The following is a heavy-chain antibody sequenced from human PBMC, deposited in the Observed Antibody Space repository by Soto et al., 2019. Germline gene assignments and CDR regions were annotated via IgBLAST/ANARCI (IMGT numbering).Heavy chain of an antibody. CDR1: GYTFTGYH. D-gene: IGHD2-15*01. V-gene: IGHV1-2*02. CDR2: INPNNGGT. CDR3: ARESRWIVGCSGGSCYFDE. J-gene: IGHJ4*02. Sequence: SVQVSCKASGYTFTGYHIHWVRQAPGQGLEWMGWINPNNGGTNYAQKFQDRVTMTRDTSISTAYMELSRLSSDDTAVFYCARESRWIVGCSGGSCYFDEWGKGARVTLAS.